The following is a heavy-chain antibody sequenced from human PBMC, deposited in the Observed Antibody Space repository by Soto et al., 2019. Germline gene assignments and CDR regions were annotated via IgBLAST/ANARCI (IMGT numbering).Heavy chain of an antibody. J-gene: IGHJ6*02. Sequence: PGGSLRLSCAASGFTFSSYGMHWVRQAPGKGLEWVAVISYDGSNKYYADSVKGRFTISRDNSKNTLYLQTNSLRAEDTAVYYCAKGDFWSGYYPPARDMVNYYGMDVWGQGTTVTVSS. D-gene: IGHD3-3*01. CDR3: AKGDFWSGYYPPARDMVNYYGMDV. CDR1: GFTFSSYG. V-gene: IGHV3-30*18. CDR2: ISYDGSNK.